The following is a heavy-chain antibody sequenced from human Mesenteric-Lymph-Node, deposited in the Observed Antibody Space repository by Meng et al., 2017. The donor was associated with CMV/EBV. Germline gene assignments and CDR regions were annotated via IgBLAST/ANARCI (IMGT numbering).Heavy chain of an antibody. CDR3: ARHQRWLKSEGGFNY. CDR1: GVSLSGSY. D-gene: IGHD4-23*01. CDR2: INHSGTT. V-gene: IGHV4-34*01. J-gene: IGHJ4*02. Sequence: VQVQAEVAGLLKTSETRSRILSCYGVSLSGSYRSCIRQPPGKGLEWIGQINHSGTTNYTPSLKSRATISVDTAKNHFSLKLSSVTAADTAVYYCARHQRWLKSEGGFNYWGQGTLVTVSS.